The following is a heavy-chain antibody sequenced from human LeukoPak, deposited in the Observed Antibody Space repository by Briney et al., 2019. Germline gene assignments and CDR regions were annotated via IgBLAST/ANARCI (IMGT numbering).Heavy chain of an antibody. CDR2: INHSGST. J-gene: IGHJ4*02. CDR1: GGSFSGYY. V-gene: IGHV4-34*01. CDR3: TSQPGGFDY. Sequence: KSSETLSLTCAVYGGSFSGYYWSWIRQPPGKGLEWIGEINHSGSTNYNPSLKSRVTISVDTSKNQFSLKLSSVTAADTAVYYCTSQPGGFDYWGQGTLVTVSS. D-gene: IGHD1-14*01.